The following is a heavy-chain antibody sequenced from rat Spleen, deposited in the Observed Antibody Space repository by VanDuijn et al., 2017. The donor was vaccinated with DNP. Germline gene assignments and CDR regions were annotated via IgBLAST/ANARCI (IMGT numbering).Heavy chain of an antibody. CDR3: ARPSEDYFDY. J-gene: IGHJ2*01. V-gene: IGHV5-25*01. Sequence: EVQLVESGGGLVQPGRSLKLSCAASGFTFSDYNMAWVRQAPKKGLEWVATISTGGGNTYYRDSVKGRFTISRDNAKSTLYLQMDSLRSEDTATYYCARPSEDYFDYWGQGVMVTVSS. CDR2: ISTGGGNT. CDR1: GFTFSDYN.